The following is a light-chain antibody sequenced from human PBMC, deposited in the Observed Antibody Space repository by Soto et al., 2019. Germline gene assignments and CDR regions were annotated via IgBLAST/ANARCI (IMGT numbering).Light chain of an antibody. V-gene: IGLV2-23*01. CDR3: FSFTSTKTHV. J-gene: IGLJ1*01. CDR1: SSDFGSYKF. Sequence: QSVLTQPASVSGSPGQSVTISCTGTSSDFGSYKFVSWYQHHPGKVPKVIIYETSKRPSGVSDRFSGSKSGNTASLTISGLQAEDEADYYCFSFTSTKTHVFGSGTKVTVL. CDR2: ETS.